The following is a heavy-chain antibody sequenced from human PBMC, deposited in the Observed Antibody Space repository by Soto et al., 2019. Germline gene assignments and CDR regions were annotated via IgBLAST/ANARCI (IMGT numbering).Heavy chain of an antibody. CDR1: GYSFTKYW. D-gene: IGHD3-22*01. CDR3: ARLHILDSSVNETPTGMDV. Sequence: PGESLKISCKGSGYSFTKYWIAWVRQAPGKGLEWMGIIYPGDSDTRYSPSFQGQVTISADKSISTAYLQWSSLKASDTAMYYYARLHILDSSVNETPTGMDVWGQGTTVTVSS. CDR2: IYPGDSDT. J-gene: IGHJ6*02. V-gene: IGHV5-51*01.